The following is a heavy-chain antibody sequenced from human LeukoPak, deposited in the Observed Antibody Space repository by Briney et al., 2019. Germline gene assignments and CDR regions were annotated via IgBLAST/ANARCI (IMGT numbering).Heavy chain of an antibody. CDR2: FDPEDGET. V-gene: IGHV1-24*01. D-gene: IGHD4-17*01. J-gene: IGHJ4*02. Sequence: ASVPVSCKVSGYTLTELSMHWVRQAPGKGLEWMGGFDPEDGETIYVQKFQGRVTMTEDTSTDTAYMELSSLRSEDTAVYYCATGLVGLYGDYVGYWGQGTLVTVSS. CDR3: ATGLVGLYGDYVGY. CDR1: GYTLTELS.